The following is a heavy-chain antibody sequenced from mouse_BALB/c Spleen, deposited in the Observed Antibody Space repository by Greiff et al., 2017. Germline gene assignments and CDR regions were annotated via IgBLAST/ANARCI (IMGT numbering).Heavy chain of an antibody. D-gene: IGHD1-1*01. V-gene: IGHV5-12-1*01. J-gene: IGHJ3*01. CDR2: ISSGGGST. CDR3: ARLYYYGSPWFAY. CDR1: GFAFSSYD. Sequence: EVKLVESGGGLVKPGGSLKLSCAASGFAFSSYDMSWVRQTPEKRLEWVAYISSGGGSTYYPDTVKGRFTISRDNAKNTLYLQMSSLKSEDTAMYYCARLYYYGSPWFAYWGQGTLVTVSA.